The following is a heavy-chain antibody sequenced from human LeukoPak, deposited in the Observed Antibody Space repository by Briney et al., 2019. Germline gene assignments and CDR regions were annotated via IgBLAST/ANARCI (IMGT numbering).Heavy chain of an antibody. CDR2: MYYSGGT. D-gene: IGHD7-27*01. Sequence: PSETLSLTCRVSGASISGYYWSWIRQPPGMGLEWIGHMYYSGGTTYNPSLKSRVSISLDTSKKHFSLKLSSVTAADTAVYYCAGTGLFFDYWSQGTLVTVSS. V-gene: IGHV4-59*01. J-gene: IGHJ4*02. CDR1: GASISGYY. CDR3: AGTGLFFDY.